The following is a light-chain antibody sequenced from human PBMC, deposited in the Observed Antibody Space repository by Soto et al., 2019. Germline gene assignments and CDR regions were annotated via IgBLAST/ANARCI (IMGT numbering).Light chain of an antibody. J-gene: IGKJ3*01. CDR2: GAS. V-gene: IGKV3-15*01. Sequence: EIVMTQSPATLSVSPGERATLSCRASQSVSSNLVWYQQKPGQAPRLLIYGASTRATGIPARFSGSGSGTECTLTISSLQSEDFAVYSCQQYNNWPTFGPGTKVDIK. CDR1: QSVSSN. CDR3: QQYNNWPT.